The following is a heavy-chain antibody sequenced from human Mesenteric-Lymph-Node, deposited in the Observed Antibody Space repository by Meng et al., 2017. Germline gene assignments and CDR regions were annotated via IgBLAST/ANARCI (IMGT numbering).Heavy chain of an antibody. V-gene: IGHV3-21*01. Sequence: GGSLRLSCAVSGFTFTSYSMHWVRQAPGKVLEWVSYISSGSTYRHYAESVKGRFTISRDNAKNSLYLQMNSLRAADTAVYYCARAGYCSGGSCYYHFDYWGQGTLVTVSS. CDR3: ARAGYCSGGSCYYHFDY. CDR2: ISSGSTYR. J-gene: IGHJ4*02. D-gene: IGHD2-15*01. CDR1: GFTFTSYS.